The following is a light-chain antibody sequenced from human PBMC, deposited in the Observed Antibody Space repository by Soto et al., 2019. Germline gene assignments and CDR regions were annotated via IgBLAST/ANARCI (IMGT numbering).Light chain of an antibody. CDR1: QSIRNL. CDR3: QQRSNWPIT. J-gene: IGKJ5*01. Sequence: VLAQSPATLSLSPGERATLSCRASQSIRNLLAWYQQKPGQAPRLLIYGAFSRATGIPDRFSGGGSGTDFTLTISSLEPEDFAVYYCQQRSNWPITFGQGTRLEIK. CDR2: GAF. V-gene: IGKV3-11*01.